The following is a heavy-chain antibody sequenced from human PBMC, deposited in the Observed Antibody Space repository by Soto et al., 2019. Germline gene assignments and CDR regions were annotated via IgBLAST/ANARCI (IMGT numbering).Heavy chain of an antibody. CDR1: GFTFSDYY. J-gene: IGHJ4*02. D-gene: IGHD3-22*01. CDR2: ISSSSSYT. Sequence: GGSLRLSCAASGFTFSDYYMSWIRQAPGKGLEWVSYISSSSSYTNYADSVKGRFTISRDNAKNSLYLQMNSLRAEDTAVYYCASTYYDSSGYYRYFDYWGQGTLVTAPQ. V-gene: IGHV3-11*06. CDR3: ASTYYDSSGYYRYFDY.